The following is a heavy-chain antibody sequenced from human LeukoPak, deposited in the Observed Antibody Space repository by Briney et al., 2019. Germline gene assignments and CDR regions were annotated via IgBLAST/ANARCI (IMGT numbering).Heavy chain of an antibody. D-gene: IGHD7-27*01. CDR3: ARHVGISF. V-gene: IGHV3-7*01. Sequence: GSLRLSCTASGFTFSSAWMTWVRQAPGKGLEWVANIREDGTEKNYVDSVKGRFTISSDNAKNSLFLQMSNLRDDDTAIYYCARHVGISFWGQGTLVTVSS. J-gene: IGHJ4*02. CDR2: IREDGTEK. CDR1: GFTFSSAW.